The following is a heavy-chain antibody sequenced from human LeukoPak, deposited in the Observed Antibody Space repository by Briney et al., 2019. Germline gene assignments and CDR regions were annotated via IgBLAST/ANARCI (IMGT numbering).Heavy chain of an antibody. CDR3: ARDHRWYGNIGGSSGYYSY. J-gene: IGHJ4*02. CDR2: IIPIFGTA. CDR1: GGTFSSYA. V-gene: IGHV1-69*13. Sequence: ASAKVSCKASGGTFSSYAISWVRQAPGQGLEWMGGIIPIFGTANYAQKFQGRVTITADESTSTAYMELSSLRSEDTAEYYCARDHRWYGNIGGSSGYYSYWGQGTLVTVSS. D-gene: IGHD3-22*01.